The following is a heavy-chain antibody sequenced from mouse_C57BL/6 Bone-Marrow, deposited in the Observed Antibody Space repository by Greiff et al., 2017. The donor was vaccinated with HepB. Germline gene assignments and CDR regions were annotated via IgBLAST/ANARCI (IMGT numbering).Heavy chain of an antibody. V-gene: IGHV1-26*01. CDR3: ARDRARYFDY. J-gene: IGHJ2*01. Sequence: VQLKQSGPELVKPGASVKISCKASGYTFTDYYLNWVKQRPGKGLEWIGDINPNNGGTSYNQKFKGKATLTVDKSSSTAYMELRSLTSEDSAVYYCARDRARYFDYWGQGTTLTVSS. CDR1: GYTFTDYY. CDR2: INPNNGGT. D-gene: IGHD3-2*01.